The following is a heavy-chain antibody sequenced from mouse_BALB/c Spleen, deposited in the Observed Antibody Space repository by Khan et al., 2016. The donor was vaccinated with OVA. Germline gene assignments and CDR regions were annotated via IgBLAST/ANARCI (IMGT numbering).Heavy chain of an antibody. Sequence: VRLQQSGPELVKPGASVKIPCKASGYPFTDYNMDWVKQSHGKSLEWIGDITPNNGGTIYNQKFKGKATLTVDKSSSTAYSDLRSLTSEDTAVYYCARGGFGSPFAYWGQGTLVTVSA. CDR2: ITPNNGGT. D-gene: IGHD1-1*01. CDR3: ARGGFGSPFAY. V-gene: IGHV1-18*01. J-gene: IGHJ3*01. CDR1: GYPFTDYN.